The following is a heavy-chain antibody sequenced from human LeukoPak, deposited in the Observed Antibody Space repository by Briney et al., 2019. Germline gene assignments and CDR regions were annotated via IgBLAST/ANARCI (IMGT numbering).Heavy chain of an antibody. V-gene: IGHV4-4*07. CDR1: GGSISSFY. D-gene: IGHD3-16*01. Sequence: SETLSLTCSVSGGSISSFYCNWMRQPAGKGLEWIGRIYTSGSTNYNPSLKSRVTISLDTSKNQFSLKLSSVTAADTAVYYCARETSQKGAHYMDVWGKGTTVTISS. CDR2: IYTSGST. J-gene: IGHJ6*03. CDR3: ARETSQKGAHYMDV.